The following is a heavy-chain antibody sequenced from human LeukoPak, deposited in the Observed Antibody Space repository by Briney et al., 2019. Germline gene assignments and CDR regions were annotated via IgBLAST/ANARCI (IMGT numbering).Heavy chain of an antibody. V-gene: IGHV1-2*02. CDR2: INPNSGGT. J-gene: IGHJ4*02. CDR3: ARGIGARPYFDY. Sequence: ASVKVSCKASGYTFTGYYMHWVRQAPGQGVEWMGWINPNSGGTNYAQKFQGRVTMTRDTSISTAYMELSRLRSDDTAVYYCARGIGARPYFDYWGQGTLVTVSS. D-gene: IGHD6-6*01. CDR1: GYTFTGYY.